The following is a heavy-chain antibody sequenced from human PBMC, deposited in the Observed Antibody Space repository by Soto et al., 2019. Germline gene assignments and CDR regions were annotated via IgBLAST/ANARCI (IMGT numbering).Heavy chain of an antibody. V-gene: IGHV1-69*06. CDR2: IIPIFGTA. D-gene: IGHD3-10*01. Sequence: GASVKVSCKASGGTFSSYAISWVRQAPGQGLEWMGGIIPIFGTANYAQKFQGRVTITADKSTSTAYMELSSLRSEDTAVYYCARDLVRGVIKANYGMDVWGQGTTVTVS. J-gene: IGHJ6*02. CDR1: GGTFSSYA. CDR3: ARDLVRGVIKANYGMDV.